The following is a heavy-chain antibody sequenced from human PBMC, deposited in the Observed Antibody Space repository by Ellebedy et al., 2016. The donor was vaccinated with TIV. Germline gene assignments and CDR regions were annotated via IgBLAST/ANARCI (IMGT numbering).Heavy chain of an antibody. D-gene: IGHD2-2*02. CDR2: INPNTGGT. V-gene: IGHV1-2*02. Sequence: ASVKVSCKASGYSFIGYYLHWVRQAPGQGFEWMGWINPNTGGTDYAQKFQDRVKMTRDTSLTTAYMELSSLRPDDGAVYFCARDPGYCKSTSCYNLDFFDFWGQGTLATVSS. CDR1: GYSFIGYY. CDR3: ARDPGYCKSTSCYNLDFFDF. J-gene: IGHJ4*02.